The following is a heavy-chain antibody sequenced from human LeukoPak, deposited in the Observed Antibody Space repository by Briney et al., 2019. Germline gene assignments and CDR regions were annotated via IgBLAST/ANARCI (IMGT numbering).Heavy chain of an antibody. D-gene: IGHD3-22*01. CDR3: ARADPYYYDSSGYGLGEYNRFDP. V-gene: IGHV4-59*01. CDR1: GGSISSYY. Sequence: SETLSLTCTVSGGSISSYYWSWIRQPPGKGLEWIGYIYYSGSTNYNPSLKSRVTISVDTSKNQFSLKLSSVTAADTAVYYCARADPYYYDSSGYGLGEYNRFDPWGQGTLVTVSS. J-gene: IGHJ5*02. CDR2: IYYSGST.